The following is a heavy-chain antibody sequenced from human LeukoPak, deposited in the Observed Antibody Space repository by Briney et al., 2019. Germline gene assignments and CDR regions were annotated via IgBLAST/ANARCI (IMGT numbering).Heavy chain of an antibody. Sequence: GGSLRLSCAASGFTFSSYGMHWVRQAPGKGLEWVAVISYDGSNKYYADSVKGRFTISRDNSKNTLYLQMNSLRAEDTAVYYCAKLAYDSSGFSGGSFDYWGQGTLVTVSS. CDR2: ISYDGSNK. J-gene: IGHJ4*02. V-gene: IGHV3-30*18. CDR3: AKLAYDSSGFSGGSFDY. D-gene: IGHD3-22*01. CDR1: GFTFSSYG.